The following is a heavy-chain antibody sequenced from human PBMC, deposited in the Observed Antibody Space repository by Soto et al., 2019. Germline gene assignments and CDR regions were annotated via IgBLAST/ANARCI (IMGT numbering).Heavy chain of an antibody. J-gene: IGHJ4*01. D-gene: IGHD3-16*01. CDR3: ARDRNRWELPFAY. Sequence: QVQLVQSGAEVKKPGASVKVSCKTSDYTFTSYGINWVRQAPGQGLEWMGWVTAYNGDTNYAQKFQDRVTMTTDTXTSTAYMDLKSLTSDATAIYYCARDRNRWELPFAYWGHGTLVTVSS. CDR1: DYTFTSYG. CDR2: VTAYNGDT. V-gene: IGHV1-18*01.